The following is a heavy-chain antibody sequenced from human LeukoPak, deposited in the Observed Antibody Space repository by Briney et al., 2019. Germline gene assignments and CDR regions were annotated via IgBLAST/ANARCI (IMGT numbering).Heavy chain of an antibody. CDR2: ISSSSITI. Sequence: PGGSLRLSCAASGFTFKNYEMHWVRQAPGKGLEWLSYISSSSITIYYADSMEGRFTISRDNAKSSLCLQMNSLRAEDTAVYYCARAGYSILSPFDYWGQGTLVTVSS. V-gene: IGHV3-48*03. J-gene: IGHJ4*02. CDR3: ARAGYSILSPFDY. D-gene: IGHD5/OR15-5a*01. CDR1: GFTFKNYE.